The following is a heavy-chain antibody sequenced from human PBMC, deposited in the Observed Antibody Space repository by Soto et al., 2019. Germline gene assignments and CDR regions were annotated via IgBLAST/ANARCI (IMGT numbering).Heavy chain of an antibody. CDR1: GFTFSSYG. J-gene: IGHJ4*02. CDR3: AKDGAPAVEMATMFFDY. CDR2: ISYDGSNK. Sequence: QVQLVESGGGVVQPGRSLRLSCAASGFTFSSYGMHWVRQAPGKGLEWVAVISYDGSNKYYADSVKGRFTISRDNSKNTLDLQMKSLRAEDTAVYYCAKDGAPAVEMATMFFDYWGQGTLVTVSS. V-gene: IGHV3-30*18. D-gene: IGHD5-12*01.